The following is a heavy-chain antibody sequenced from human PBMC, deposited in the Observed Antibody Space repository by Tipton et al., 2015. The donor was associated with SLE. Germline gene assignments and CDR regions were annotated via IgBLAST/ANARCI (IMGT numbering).Heavy chain of an antibody. CDR3: ARERRATYYDFWSGEGAFDY. D-gene: IGHD3-3*01. Sequence: TLSLTCAVSGYSIRSGHYWGWIRQPPGKGLEWIGYIYHSGSTYYNPSLKSRVTISVDRSKNQFSLKLSSVTAADTAVYYCARERRATYYDFWSGEGAFDYWGQGTLVTVSS. CDR1: GYSIRSGHY. CDR2: IYHSGST. V-gene: IGHV4-38-2*02. J-gene: IGHJ4*02.